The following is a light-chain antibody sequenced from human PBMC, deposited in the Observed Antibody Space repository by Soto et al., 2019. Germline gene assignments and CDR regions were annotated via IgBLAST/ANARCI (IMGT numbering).Light chain of an antibody. Sequence: QSVLTQPPSVSGAPGQRVTISCTGSSSNIGAGYDVHWYQQLPGTAPNLLIYGNNNRPSGVPDRFSGSKSGTSASLAITGLQAEDEADYYCQSYDSSLSGSGVFGGGTKLTVL. V-gene: IGLV1-40*01. CDR2: GNN. J-gene: IGLJ2*01. CDR3: QSYDSSLSGSGV. CDR1: SSNIGAGYD.